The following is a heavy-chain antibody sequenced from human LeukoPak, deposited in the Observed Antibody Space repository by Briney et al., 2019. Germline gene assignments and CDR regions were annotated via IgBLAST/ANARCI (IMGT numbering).Heavy chain of an antibody. V-gene: IGHV3-30*04. D-gene: IGHD6-19*01. CDR3: ARVNIAVASSAFDI. CDR1: GFTFSSYA. Sequence: GGSLRLSCAASGFTFSSYAMHWVRQAPGKGLEWVAVISYDGGNKYYADSVKGRFTISRDNSKNTLYLQMNSLRAEDTAVYYCARVNIAVASSAFDIWGQGTMVTVSS. CDR2: ISYDGGNK. J-gene: IGHJ3*02.